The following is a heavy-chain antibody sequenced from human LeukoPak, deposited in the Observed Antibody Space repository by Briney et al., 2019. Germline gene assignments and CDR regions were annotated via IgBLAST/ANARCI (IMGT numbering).Heavy chain of an antibody. V-gene: IGHV1-69*04. CDR3: ARGLQLGFDP. CDR1: GGTFSSYA. Sequence: ASVKVSRTASGGTFSSYAISWVRQAPGQGLEWMGRIIPILGIANYAQKFQGRVTITADKSTSTAYMELSSLRSEDTAVYYCARGLQLGFDPWGQGTLVTVSS. D-gene: IGHD6-6*01. CDR2: IIPILGIA. J-gene: IGHJ5*02.